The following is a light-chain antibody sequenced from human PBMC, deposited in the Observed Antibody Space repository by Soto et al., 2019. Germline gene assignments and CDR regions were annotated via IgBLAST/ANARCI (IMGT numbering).Light chain of an antibody. CDR3: QVWGSSSDPVV. CDR2: DDI. Sequence: SYVLTQSPSLSVAPGQTAKITCGGNNIGSKSVHWYQQRPGLAPVLVVYDDIDRPSGIPERFSGSNSGNTATLTISRVEVGDEADYYCQVWGSSSDPVVFGGGTKLTVL. CDR1: NIGSKS. J-gene: IGLJ2*01. V-gene: IGLV3-21*02.